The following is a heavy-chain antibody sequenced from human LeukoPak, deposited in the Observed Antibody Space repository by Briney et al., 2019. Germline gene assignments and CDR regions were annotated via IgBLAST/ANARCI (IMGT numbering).Heavy chain of an antibody. CDR3: AKYYYDSSGYYITPPARAPDY. Sequence: GGSLRLSCAASGFTFSSYVMHWVRQAPGKGLEWVSAISGGGISTYYADSVKGRFTISRDNSQNTLYLQMNSLTAEDTAVYYCAKYYYDSSGYYITPPARAPDYWGQGTLVTVSS. D-gene: IGHD3-22*01. V-gene: IGHV3-23*01. J-gene: IGHJ4*02. CDR1: GFTFSSYV. CDR2: ISGGGIST.